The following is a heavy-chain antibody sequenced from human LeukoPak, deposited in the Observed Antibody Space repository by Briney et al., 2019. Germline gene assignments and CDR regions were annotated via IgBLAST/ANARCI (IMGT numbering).Heavy chain of an antibody. V-gene: IGHV4-39*07. CDR2: MHYSGST. Sequence: PSETLSLTCTVSGGSISSSSYYWGWIRQPPGKGLEWIGSMHYSGSTYYNPSLKSRVTISLDTSKNQFSLKLSSVTAADTAVYYCARDTGGYSYGTVWFDPWGQGTLVTVSS. CDR1: GGSISSSSYY. J-gene: IGHJ5*02. CDR3: ARDTGGYSYGTVWFDP. D-gene: IGHD5-18*01.